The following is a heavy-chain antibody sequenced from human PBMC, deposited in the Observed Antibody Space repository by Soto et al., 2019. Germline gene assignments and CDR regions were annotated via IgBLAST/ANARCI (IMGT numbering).Heavy chain of an antibody. CDR1: GFTFSSYG. CDR3: AKERPGDYGLDY. D-gene: IGHD4-17*01. J-gene: IGHJ4*02. V-gene: IGHV3-30*18. CDR2: ISYDGSNK. Sequence: GGSLRLSCAASGFTFSSYGMHWVRQAPGKGLEWVAVISYDGSNKYYADSVKGRFTISRDNSKNTLYLQMNSLRAEDTAVYYCAKERPGDYGLDYWGQGTLVTVSS.